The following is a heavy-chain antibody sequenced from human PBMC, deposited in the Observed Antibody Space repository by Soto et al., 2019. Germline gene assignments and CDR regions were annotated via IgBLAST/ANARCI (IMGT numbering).Heavy chain of an antibody. J-gene: IGHJ1*01. CDR2: INAGNGNT. V-gene: IGHV1-3*01. Sequence: QVQLVQSGAEVKKPGASVKVSCKASGYTFTSYAMHWVRQAPGQRLEWMGWINAGNGNTKYSQKFRGRVTITRDTSASTAYMELSSLRSEDTAVYYCARATRSSGWVHFQHWGQGTLVTVSS. CDR1: GYTFTSYA. CDR3: ARATRSSGWVHFQH. D-gene: IGHD6-19*01.